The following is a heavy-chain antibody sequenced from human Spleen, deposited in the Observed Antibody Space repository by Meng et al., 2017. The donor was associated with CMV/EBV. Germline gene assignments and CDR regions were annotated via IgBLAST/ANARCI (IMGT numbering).Heavy chain of an antibody. CDR2: ITPAFETA. CDR1: GGTFSSSS. J-gene: IGHJ3*02. CDR3: ARERRGDGYNWDAFDI. D-gene: IGHD5-24*01. Sequence: SVKVSCKASGGTFSSSSLMWVRQAPGQGLEWMGGITPAFETADYAQKFRDRVTITTDDSATTAYMELRSLRSDDTAVYYCARERRGDGYNWDAFDIWGQGTMVTVSS. V-gene: IGHV1-69*05.